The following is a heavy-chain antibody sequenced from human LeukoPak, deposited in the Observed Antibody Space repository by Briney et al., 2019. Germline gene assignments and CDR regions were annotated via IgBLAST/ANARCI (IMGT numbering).Heavy chain of an antibody. J-gene: IGHJ3*02. CDR2: IKQDGSEK. CDR3: ARGGVAIDAFDI. CDR1: GFTFSSHR. D-gene: IGHD5-12*01. V-gene: IGHV3-7*03. Sequence: GGSLRLSCAASGFTFSSHRMSSVRQAPGKGLEWVANIKQDGSEKYYVDSVNGRFTISRDNAKNSLYLQMNSLRAEDTAVYYCARGGVAIDAFDIGGQGTMVTVSS.